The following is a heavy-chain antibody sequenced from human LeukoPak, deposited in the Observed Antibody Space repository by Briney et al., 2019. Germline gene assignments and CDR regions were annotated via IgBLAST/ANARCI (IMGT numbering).Heavy chain of an antibody. J-gene: IGHJ6*03. D-gene: IGHD3-10*01. CDR3: ARTFYYGSGRARYMDV. V-gene: IGHV1-2*06. Sequence: ASVKVSCKASGYTFTAYYIHWVRQAPGQGLEWMGRINPKNGDTNYAQKFQDRVTMTRDTSMSTAYMELSRLRSDDTAMYYCARTFYYGSGRARYMDVWGKGTTVTVSS. CDR1: GYTFTAYY. CDR2: INPKNGDT.